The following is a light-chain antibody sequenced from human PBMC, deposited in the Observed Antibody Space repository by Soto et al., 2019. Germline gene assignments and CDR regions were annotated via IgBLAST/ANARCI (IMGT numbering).Light chain of an antibody. J-gene: IGLJ2*01. CDR3: TSYAGSNNLGV. CDR2: EVS. Sequence: QSALTQPPSASGSPGQSVTISCTGTSSDVGGYNYVSWYQQHPGEAPKVIIYEVSKRPSGVPDRFSGSKSGNTASLTVSGLQAEDEADYYCTSYAGSNNLGVFGGGTKVTVL. CDR1: SSDVGGYNY. V-gene: IGLV2-8*01.